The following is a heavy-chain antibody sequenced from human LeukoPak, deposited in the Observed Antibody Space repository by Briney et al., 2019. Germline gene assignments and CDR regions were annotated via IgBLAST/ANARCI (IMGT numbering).Heavy chain of an antibody. V-gene: IGHV3-33*01. CDR2: IWYDGGNK. J-gene: IGHJ3*02. CDR3: ARDPGDYYGSGSSDAFDI. Sequence: PGGSLRLSCAASGFTFSSYGMHWVRQAPGKGLEWVAAIWYDGGNKYYADSVKGRFTISRDNSKNTLYLQMNSLRAEDTAVYYCARDPGDYYGSGSSDAFDIWGQGTMVTVSS. D-gene: IGHD3-10*01. CDR1: GFTFSSYG.